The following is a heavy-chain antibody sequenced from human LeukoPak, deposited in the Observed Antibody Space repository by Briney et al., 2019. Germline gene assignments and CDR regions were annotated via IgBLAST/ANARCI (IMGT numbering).Heavy chain of an antibody. J-gene: IGHJ1*01. CDR3: ARGGGVTKVSPRLQH. Sequence: PSGTLSLTCAVSGGSISSSNWWSGVRQPPGKGLEGIGEIYQSGSTNYNPSLKSRVTISLDKSKNQFSLKLSSVTAADTAVYYCARGGGVTKVSPRLQHWGQGTLVTVSS. V-gene: IGHV4-4*02. D-gene: IGHD4-17*01. CDR1: GGSISSSNW. CDR2: IYQSGST.